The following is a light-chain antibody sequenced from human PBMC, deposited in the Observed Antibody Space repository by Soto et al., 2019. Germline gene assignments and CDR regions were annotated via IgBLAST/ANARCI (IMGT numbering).Light chain of an antibody. V-gene: IGKV3-15*01. Sequence: EIVSNQSPCTLSLSTGERATLSCRASQSLRSSLAWYQQKPGQAPRLLIYDASTRATGIPARFSGSGSGTDFTLTISGLQSEDFAVYYCQQYNNWPQTFGQGTKVDIK. CDR3: QQYNNWPQT. CDR1: QSLRSS. CDR2: DAS. J-gene: IGKJ1*01.